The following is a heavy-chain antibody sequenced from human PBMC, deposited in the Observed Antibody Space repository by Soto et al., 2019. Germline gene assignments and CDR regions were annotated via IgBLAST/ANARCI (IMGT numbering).Heavy chain of an antibody. J-gene: IGHJ5*02. CDR1: GGSISNGTYS. D-gene: IGHD2-15*01. V-gene: IGHV4-31*03. CDR2: IFSSGST. Sequence: PSETLSLTCTVSGGSISNGTYSWSWIRQHPGKGLEWIGHIFSSGSTSYNPSLESRLTISVDTSKNQFSLRLNHVTAADTAVYYCASYILFGGRRSWLHPGGPGTQVAVYS. CDR3: ASYILFGGRRSWLHP.